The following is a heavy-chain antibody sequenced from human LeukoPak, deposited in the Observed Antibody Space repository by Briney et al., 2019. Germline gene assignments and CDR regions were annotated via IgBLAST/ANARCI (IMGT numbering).Heavy chain of an antibody. J-gene: IGHJ4*02. CDR2: IYYSGST. V-gene: IGHV4-59*01. D-gene: IGHD3-3*01. Sequence: SETPSLTCTVSGGSISSYYWSWIRQPPGKGLEWIGYIYYSGSTNYNPSLKSRVTISVDTSKNQFSLKLSSVTAADTAVYYCASSPPTGDFWSGYPMGYFDYWGQETLVTVSS. CDR1: GGSISSYY. CDR3: ASSPPTGDFWSGYPMGYFDY.